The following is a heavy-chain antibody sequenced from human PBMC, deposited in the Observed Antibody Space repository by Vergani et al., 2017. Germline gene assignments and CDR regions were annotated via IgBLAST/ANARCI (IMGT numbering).Heavy chain of an antibody. CDR1: GDSIISRSYY. D-gene: IGHD2-8*01. CDR2: IRHDGIT. CDR3: AREGYCTNGVCFTLFDV. J-gene: IGHJ4*02. Sequence: QMQLQESGPGLVKASETLSLTCTVSGDSIISRSYYWGWIRQPPGKGLEWIGEIRHDGITHYSPSLKSRVTISIDTSTHQFSLNLRSVTAADTAVYYCAREGYCTNGVCFTLFDVWGQGDLVTVSS. V-gene: IGHV4-39*07.